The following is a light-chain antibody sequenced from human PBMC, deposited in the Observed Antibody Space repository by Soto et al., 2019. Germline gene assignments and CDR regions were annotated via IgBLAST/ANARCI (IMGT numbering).Light chain of an antibody. CDR3: QSYDSSLSGSI. CDR2: DNN. Sequence: QLVLTQPPSVSGAPGQRVTISCTGSSSNIGAGYDVHWYQQLPGAAPQLLISDNNYRPSAVPDRFSASKSGTSASLAITGLQAEDEADYYCQSYDSSLSGSIFGGGTKLTVL. J-gene: IGLJ2*01. V-gene: IGLV1-40*01. CDR1: SSNIGAGYD.